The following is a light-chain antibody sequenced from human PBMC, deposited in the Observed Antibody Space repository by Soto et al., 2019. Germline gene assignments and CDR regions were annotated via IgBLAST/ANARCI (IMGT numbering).Light chain of an antibody. J-gene: IGKJ4*01. CDR2: GAS. CDR3: QQYGSSPLT. V-gene: IGKV3-20*01. Sequence: EPVLTQYPGTRSLSRGERAILSCRASQSVSSSYLAWYQQKPGQAPRLLIYGASTRATGVPARYSGSGSGTDFTLTISSLQAADFAVYYCQQYGSSPLTFGGGTKVDI. CDR1: QSVSSSY.